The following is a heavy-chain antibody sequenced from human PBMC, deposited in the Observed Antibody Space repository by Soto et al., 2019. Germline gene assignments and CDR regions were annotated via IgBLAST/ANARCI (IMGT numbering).Heavy chain of an antibody. CDR3: ARAYYYDSSGYYPGFDY. V-gene: IGHV5-51*01. Sequence: ESLKITCKGSGYSFTSYWIGWVRQMPGKGLEWMGIIYPGDSDTRYSPSFQGQVTISADKSISTAYLQWSSLKASDTAMYYCARAYYYDSSGYYPGFDYWGQGTLVTVYS. D-gene: IGHD3-22*01. CDR1: GYSFTSYW. J-gene: IGHJ4*02. CDR2: IYPGDSDT.